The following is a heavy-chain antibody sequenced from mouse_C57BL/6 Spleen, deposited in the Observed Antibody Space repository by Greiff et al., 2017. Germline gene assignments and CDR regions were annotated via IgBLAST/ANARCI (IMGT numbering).Heavy chain of an antibody. V-gene: IGHV2-2*01. CDR2: IWSGGST. CDR3: ARREAQAPHYYAMDY. J-gene: IGHJ4*01. D-gene: IGHD3-2*02. Sequence: VHLVESGPGLVQPSQSLSITCTVSGFSLTSYGVHWVRQSPGKGLEWLGVIWSGGSTDYNAAFISILSISKDNSKSQVFFKMNSLQADDTAIYYCARREAQAPHYYAMDYWGQGTSVTVSS. CDR1: GFSLTSYG.